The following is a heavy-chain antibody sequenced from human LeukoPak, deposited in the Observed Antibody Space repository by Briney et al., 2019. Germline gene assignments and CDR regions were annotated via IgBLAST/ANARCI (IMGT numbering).Heavy chain of an antibody. CDR2: IYYSGST. D-gene: IGHD6-19*01. J-gene: IGHJ4*02. V-gene: IGHV4-39*02. CDR1: GGSISSSSYY. Sequence: SETLSLTCTVSGGSISSSSYYWGWIRQPPGKGLEWIGSIYYSGSTYYNPSLKSRVTISVDTSKNQFSLKLSSVTAADTAVYYCARDLGSGWLAATDYWGQGTLVTVSS. CDR3: ARDLGSGWLAATDY.